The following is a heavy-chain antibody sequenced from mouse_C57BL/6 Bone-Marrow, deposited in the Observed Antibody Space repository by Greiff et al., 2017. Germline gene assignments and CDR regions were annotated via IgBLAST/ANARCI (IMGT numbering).Heavy chain of an antibody. CDR1: GYTFTSYW. D-gene: IGHD1-1*01. Sequence: QVQLQQPGAELVKPGASVKMSCKASGYTFTSYWITWVKQRPGQGLEWIGDIYPGSGSTNYNEKFKSKATLTVDISSSTAYMQLSSLTSEDSAVYFCARDYYGSSSAWFAYWGQGTLVTVSA. CDR2: IYPGSGST. CDR3: ARDYYGSSSAWFAY. J-gene: IGHJ3*01. V-gene: IGHV1-55*01.